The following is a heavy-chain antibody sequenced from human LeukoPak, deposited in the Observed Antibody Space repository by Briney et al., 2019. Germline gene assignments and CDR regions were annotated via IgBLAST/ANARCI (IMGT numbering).Heavy chain of an antibody. J-gene: IGHJ4*02. D-gene: IGHD6-13*01. Sequence: GGSLRLSCAASGFTVSSNYMSWVRQAPGKGLEWVSAISGSGGSTYYADSVKGRFTISRDNSKNTLYLQMNSLRAEDTAVYYCAKEGSSWYLSPFDYWGQGTLVTVSS. CDR3: AKEGSSWYLSPFDY. CDR2: ISGSGGST. V-gene: IGHV3-23*01. CDR1: GFTVSSNY.